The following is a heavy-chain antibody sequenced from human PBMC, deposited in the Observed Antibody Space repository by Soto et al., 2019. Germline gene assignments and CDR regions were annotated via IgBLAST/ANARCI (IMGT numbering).Heavy chain of an antibody. D-gene: IGHD3-10*01. J-gene: IGHJ4*02. Sequence: EVQLVQSGAEVKKPGESLRISCKGSGYSFTSYWSSWVRQMPGKGLEWMGRIDPSDSYTNYSPSFQGHVTISADKSISTAYLQWSSLKASDTAMYYCAKELLWFGELLPNFDYWGQGTLVTVSS. CDR1: GYSFTSYW. V-gene: IGHV5-10-1*01. CDR2: IDPSDSYT. CDR3: AKELLWFGELLPNFDY.